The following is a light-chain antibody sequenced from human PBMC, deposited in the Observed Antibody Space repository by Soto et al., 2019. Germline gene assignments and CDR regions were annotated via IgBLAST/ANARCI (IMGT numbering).Light chain of an antibody. CDR3: QQYYNWWT. CDR2: GAS. CDR1: QSVGSN. Sequence: EIVMTQSPATLSVSPGDRATLSYRASQSVGSNLAWYQQKPGQAPRLLIYGASTRVTGIPARFSGSGSGTEFTLTISSPQSEDFAVYHCQQYYNWWTFGQGTKVDIK. V-gene: IGKV3-15*01. J-gene: IGKJ1*01.